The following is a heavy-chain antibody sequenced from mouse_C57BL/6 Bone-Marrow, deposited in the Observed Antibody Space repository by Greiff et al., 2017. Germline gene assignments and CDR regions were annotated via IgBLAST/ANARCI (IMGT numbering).Heavy chain of an antibody. V-gene: IGHV5-6*01. CDR3: ARQPY. J-gene: IGHJ3*01. CDR1: GFTFSSYG. CDR2: ISSGGSYT. Sequence: EVQLVESGGDLVKPGGSLKLSCAASGFTFSSYGMSWVRQTPDKRLEWVATISSGGSYTYYPDSVKGRFTISRDNAKNTLYLQMSSLNSEDTAMYYCARQPYWGQGTLVTVSA.